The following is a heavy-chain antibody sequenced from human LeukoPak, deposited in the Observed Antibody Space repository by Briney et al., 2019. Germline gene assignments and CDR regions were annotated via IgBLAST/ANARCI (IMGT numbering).Heavy chain of an antibody. CDR2: ISSSGSTI. CDR3: ARGRQWLDY. J-gene: IGHJ4*02. Sequence: PGGSLRLSCAASGFTFSSYEMNWVRQAPGKGLEWVSYISSSGSTIYYADSVKGRFTISRDNAKNSLYLQMSSLRAEDTAVYYCARGRQWLDYWGQGTLVTVSS. D-gene: IGHD6-19*01. V-gene: IGHV3-48*03. CDR1: GFTFSSYE.